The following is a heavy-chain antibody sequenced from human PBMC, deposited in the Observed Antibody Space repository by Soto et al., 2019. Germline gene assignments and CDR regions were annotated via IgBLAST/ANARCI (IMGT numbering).Heavy chain of an antibody. J-gene: IGHJ4*02. Sequence: SETLSLTCTVSGGSISSYYWNWIRQSPGKGPEWIGYIYYSGNSNYNPSLKSRVTMSVDTSKNQFSLKLSSVTAADTAVYYCAKWSGSWNAFDYWGQGTLVTVSS. CDR3: AKWSGSWNAFDY. CDR2: IYYSGNS. D-gene: IGHD6-13*01. V-gene: IGHV4-59*03. CDR1: GGSISSYY.